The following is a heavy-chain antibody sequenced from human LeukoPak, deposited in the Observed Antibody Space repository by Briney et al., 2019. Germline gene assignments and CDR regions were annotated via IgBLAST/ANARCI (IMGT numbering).Heavy chain of an antibody. J-gene: IGHJ5*02. CDR1: GGSFSGYY. V-gene: IGHV4-34*01. Sequence: PSETLSLTCAVYGGSFSGYYWSWIRQPPGKGLEWIGEINHSGSTNYNPSLKSRVTISVDTSKNQFSLKLSSVTAADTAVYYCARAPGTYYYDSSGYHRRSWFDPWGQGTLVTVSS. D-gene: IGHD3-22*01. CDR2: INHSGST. CDR3: ARAPGTYYYDSSGYHRRSWFDP.